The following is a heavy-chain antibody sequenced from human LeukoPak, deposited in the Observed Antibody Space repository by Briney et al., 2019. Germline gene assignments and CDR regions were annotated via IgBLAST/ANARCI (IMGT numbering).Heavy chain of an antibody. CDR2: MNPNSGNT. J-gene: IGHJ4*02. CDR1: GYTFTSYD. V-gene: IGHV1-8*01. Sequence: ASVKVSCKASGYTFTSYDINWVRHPTGQGLEWMGWMNPNSGNTGYAQKFQGRVTMTKNTSISTAYMELSSLRSEDTAVYYCARGAGVVAATQFDYWGQGTLVTVSS. D-gene: IGHD2-15*01. CDR3: ARGAGVVAATQFDY.